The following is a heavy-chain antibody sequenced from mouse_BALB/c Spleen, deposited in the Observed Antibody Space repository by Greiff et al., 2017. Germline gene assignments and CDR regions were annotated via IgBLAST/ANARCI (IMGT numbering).Heavy chain of an antibody. CDR3: ARAGDDGQMDY. J-gene: IGHJ4*01. CDR2: ISYSGST. D-gene: IGHD2-2*01. Sequence: EVQLVESGPSLVKPSQTLSLTCSVTGDSITSCSWTWIRKFPGNKLEYMGYISYSGSTYYYPSLKSRISITRDTSKNKYYLQLNSVTTEDTATYYCARAGDDGQMDYWGEGTSVTVSS. V-gene: IGHV3-8*02. CDR1: GDSITSCS.